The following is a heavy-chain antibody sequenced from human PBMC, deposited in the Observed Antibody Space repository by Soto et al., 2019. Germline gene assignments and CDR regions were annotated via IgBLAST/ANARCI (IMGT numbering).Heavy chain of an antibody. CDR1: GFTFSSYG. V-gene: IGHV3-30*18. CDR2: ISYDGSNK. Sequence: QVQLVESGGGVVQPGRSPRLSCAASGFTFSSYGMHWVRQAPGKGLEWVAVISYDGSNKYYADSVKGRFTISRDNSKNTLYLQMNSLRAEDTAVYYSAKDGFVYYYDSSVYRGLTYYFDYWGQGTLVTVSS. D-gene: IGHD3-22*01. CDR3: AKDGFVYYYDSSVYRGLTYYFDY. J-gene: IGHJ4*02.